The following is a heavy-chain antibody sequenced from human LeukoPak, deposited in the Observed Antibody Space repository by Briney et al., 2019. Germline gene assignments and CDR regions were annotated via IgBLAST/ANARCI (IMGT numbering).Heavy chain of an antibody. CDR3: ARGLRDEERHYGYYDMDV. Sequence: SETLSLTCTVSGDSVSGYYGSWIRQPPGKGLEWIGYFYTSANTNYNPSPKSRVTISVDTSKNQFSLKLTSVTAADTAVYYCARGLRDEERHYGYYDMDVWGKGTTVTVSS. D-gene: IGHD3-22*01. CDR1: GDSVSGYY. J-gene: IGHJ6*03. V-gene: IGHV4-4*09. CDR2: FYTSANT.